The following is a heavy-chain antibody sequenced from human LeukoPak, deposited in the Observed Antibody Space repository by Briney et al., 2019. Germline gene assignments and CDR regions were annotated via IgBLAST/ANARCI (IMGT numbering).Heavy chain of an antibody. V-gene: IGHV4-61*02. J-gene: IGHJ4*02. CDR1: GGSISSGSYY. CDR3: ARDSTPRVDSSGHFDY. Sequence: SQTLSLTCTVSGGSISSGSYYWSWIRQPAGKGLEWIGRIYTSGSTNYNPSLKSRVTISVDTSKNQFSLKLSSVTAADTAVYYCARDSTPRVDSSGHFDYWGQGTLVTVSS. D-gene: IGHD3-22*01. CDR2: IYTSGST.